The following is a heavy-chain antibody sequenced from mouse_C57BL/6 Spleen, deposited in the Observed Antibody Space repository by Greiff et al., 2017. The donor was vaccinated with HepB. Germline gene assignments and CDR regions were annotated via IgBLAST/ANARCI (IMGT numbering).Heavy chain of an antibody. CDR2: IYPGSGST. CDR1: GYTFTSYW. V-gene: IGHV1-55*01. D-gene: IGHD3-2*02. Sequence: QVQLQQPGAELVKPGASVKMSCKASGYTFTSYWITWVKQRPGQGLEWIGDIYPGSGSTNYNEKFKSKATLTVDTSSSTAYMQLSSLKSEDSAVYYCARGRDSSGWFAYWGQGTLVTVSA. J-gene: IGHJ3*01. CDR3: ARGRDSSGWFAY.